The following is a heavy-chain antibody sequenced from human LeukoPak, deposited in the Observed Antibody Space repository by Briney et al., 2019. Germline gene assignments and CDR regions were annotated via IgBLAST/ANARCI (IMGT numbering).Heavy chain of an antibody. J-gene: IGHJ4*02. Sequence: ASVKVSCKASGYTFTSYGISWVRQAPGQGLEWMGWISAYNGNTNYAQKLQGRVTMTTDTSTSTAYMELRSLRSDDTAVYYCASGRDGYNYRKIGLDYWGQGTLSPSPQ. CDR2: ISAYNGNT. CDR3: ASGRDGYNYRKIGLDY. D-gene: IGHD5-24*01. CDR1: GYTFTSYG. V-gene: IGHV1-18*01.